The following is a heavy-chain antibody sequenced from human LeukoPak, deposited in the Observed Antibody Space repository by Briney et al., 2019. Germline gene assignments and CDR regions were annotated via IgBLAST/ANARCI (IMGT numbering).Heavy chain of an antibody. CDR2: ISGSGGST. J-gene: IGHJ4*02. CDR1: GFTFSSYG. D-gene: IGHD3-3*01. CDR3: AKAQPIRYDFWSGDD. Sequence: GGSLRLSCAASGFTFSSYGMHWVRQAPGKGLEWVSAISGSGGSTYYADSVKGRFTISRDNSKNTLYLQMNSLRAEDTAVYYCAKAQPIRYDFWSGDDWGQGTLVTVSS. V-gene: IGHV3-23*01.